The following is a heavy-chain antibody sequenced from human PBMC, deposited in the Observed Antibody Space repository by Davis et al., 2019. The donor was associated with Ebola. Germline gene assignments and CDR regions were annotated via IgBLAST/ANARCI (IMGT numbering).Heavy chain of an antibody. CDR3: AKDTGSSSWYDYYGMDV. V-gene: IGHV3-23*01. D-gene: IGHD6-13*01. CDR2: ISGSGGST. CDR1: GFTFSSYA. J-gene: IGHJ6*02. Sequence: GESLKISCAASGFTFSSYAMSWVRQAPGKGLEWVSAISGSGGSTYYADSVKGQFTISRDNSKNTLYLQMNSLRAEDTAVYYCAKDTGSSSWYDYYGMDVWGQGTTVTVSS.